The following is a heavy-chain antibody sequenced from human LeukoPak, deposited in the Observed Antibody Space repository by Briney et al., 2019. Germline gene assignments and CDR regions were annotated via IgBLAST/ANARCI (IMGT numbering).Heavy chain of an antibody. Sequence: GASVKVSCKDSGFTFTSSAVQWVRHARGQRLEWIGWIVVGSGNTNYAQKFQERVTTTRDMSTSTAYMELSSLRSEDTAVYYCAALNDYGDYKTWGQGTLVTVSS. CDR1: GFTFTSSA. V-gene: IGHV1-58*01. D-gene: IGHD4-17*01. J-gene: IGHJ5*02. CDR2: IVVGSGNT. CDR3: AALNDYGDYKT.